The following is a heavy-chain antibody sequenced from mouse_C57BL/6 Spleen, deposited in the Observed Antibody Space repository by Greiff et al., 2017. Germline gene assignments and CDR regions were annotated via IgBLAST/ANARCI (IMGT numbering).Heavy chain of an antibody. Sequence: EVQLQQSGAELVRPGASVKLSCTASGFNIKDDYMHWVKQRPEQGLEWIGWIDPENGDTEYASKFQGKATITADTSSNTAYLQLSSLTSEDTAVYYCTTRGRYDGGHFDYWGQGTTLTVSS. J-gene: IGHJ2*01. CDR3: TTRGRYDGGHFDY. CDR2: IDPENGDT. CDR1: GFNIKDDY. D-gene: IGHD2-12*01. V-gene: IGHV14-4*01.